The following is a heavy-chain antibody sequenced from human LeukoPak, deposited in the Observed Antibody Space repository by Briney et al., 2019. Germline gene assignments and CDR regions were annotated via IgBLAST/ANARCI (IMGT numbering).Heavy chain of an antibody. CDR1: GGSFSGYY. CDR2: INHSGST. CDR3: ARVTLFRGAQIDS. V-gene: IGHV4-34*01. J-gene: IGHJ4*02. D-gene: IGHD3-10*01. Sequence: SETLSLTCAVYGGSFSGYYWSWIRQPPGKGLEWIGEINHSGSTNYNPSLKSRVTISVDTSKNQFSLNLSTVTAADTAVYFCARVTLFRGAQIDSWGQGTLVTVSS.